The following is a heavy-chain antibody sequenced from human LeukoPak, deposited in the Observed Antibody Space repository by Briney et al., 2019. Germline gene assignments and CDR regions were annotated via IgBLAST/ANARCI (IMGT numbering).Heavy chain of an antibody. CDR2: MNPNSGNT. Sequence: GASVKVSCKASGYTFTSYDINWVRQATGQGLEWMGWMNPNSGNTGYVQKFQGRVTMTRNTSISTAYMELSSLRSEDTAVYYCARGAIAAAGQEYFRHWGQGTLVTASS. V-gene: IGHV1-8*01. CDR1: GYTFTSYD. D-gene: IGHD6-13*01. J-gene: IGHJ1*01. CDR3: ARGAIAAAGQEYFRH.